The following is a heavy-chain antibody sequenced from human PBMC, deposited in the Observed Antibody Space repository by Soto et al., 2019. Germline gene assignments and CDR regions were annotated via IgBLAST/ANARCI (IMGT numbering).Heavy chain of an antibody. D-gene: IGHD3-3*01. CDR3: ARAGTGDRALYDFWSGYYRSNWFHP. Sequence: QVQLVQSGAEVKKPGASVKVSCKASGYTFTSYDINWVRQATGQGLEWMGWMNPNSGNTGYAQKFQGRVTMTRNTSISTAYMELSSLRSEDTAVYYCARAGTGDRALYDFWSGYYRSNWFHPWGQGTLVTVSS. V-gene: IGHV1-8*01. CDR1: GYTFTSYD. J-gene: IGHJ5*02. CDR2: MNPNSGNT.